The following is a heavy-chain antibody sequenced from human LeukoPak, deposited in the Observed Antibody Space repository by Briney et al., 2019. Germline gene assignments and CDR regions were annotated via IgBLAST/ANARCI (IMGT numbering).Heavy chain of an antibody. J-gene: IGHJ4*02. Sequence: SETLSLTCAVYGGSFSGYYWSWLRQPPGKGLEWIGEINHSGSTNYNPSLKSRVTISVDTSKNQFSLKLSSVTAADTAVYYCARRGGYSGYGPFDYWGQGTLVTVSS. V-gene: IGHV4-34*01. D-gene: IGHD5-12*01. CDR3: ARRGGYSGYGPFDY. CDR2: INHSGST. CDR1: GGSFSGYY.